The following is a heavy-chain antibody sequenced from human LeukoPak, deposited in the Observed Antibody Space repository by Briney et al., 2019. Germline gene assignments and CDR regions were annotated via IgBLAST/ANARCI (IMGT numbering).Heavy chain of an antibody. D-gene: IGHD5-12*01. V-gene: IGHV3-53*05. CDR3: ARVGYHYVYYFDY. Sequence: GGSLRLSCAASGFSVSSNYMNWVRQAPGKGLEWVSCIYSGGNVYYADSVKGRFTISRDNSRNTLYLQMNSLRAEDTAVYYCARVGYHYVYYFDYWGQGTLVTVSS. CDR1: GFSVSSNY. J-gene: IGHJ4*02. CDR2: IYSGGNV.